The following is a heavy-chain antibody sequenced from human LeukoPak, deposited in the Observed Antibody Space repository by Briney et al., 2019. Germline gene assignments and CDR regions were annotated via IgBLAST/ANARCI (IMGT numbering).Heavy chain of an antibody. D-gene: IGHD2-15*01. CDR1: GGSFSGYY. Sequence: SETLSLTCAVYGGSFSGYYWSWIRQPPGKGLEWIGEINHSGSTNYNPSLESRVTISVDTSKNQFSLKLSSVTAADTAVYYCARDQPRYCSGGSCYSKQDYWGQGTLVTVSS. CDR2: INHSGST. J-gene: IGHJ4*02. V-gene: IGHV4-34*01. CDR3: ARDQPRYCSGGSCYSKQDY.